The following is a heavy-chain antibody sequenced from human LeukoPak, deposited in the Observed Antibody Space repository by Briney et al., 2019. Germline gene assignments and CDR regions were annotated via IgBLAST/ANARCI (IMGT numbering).Heavy chain of an antibody. J-gene: IGHJ4*02. Sequence: SETLSLTCTVSGGSISSYYWSWIRQPPGKGLEWIGYIYYSGSTNYNPSLKSRVTISVDTSKNQFSLKLSPVTAADTAVYYCARLLTNQQWLVRRYFDYWGQGTLVTVSS. CDR3: ARLLTNQQWLVRRYFDY. CDR2: IYYSGST. CDR1: GGSISSYY. V-gene: IGHV4-59*08. D-gene: IGHD6-19*01.